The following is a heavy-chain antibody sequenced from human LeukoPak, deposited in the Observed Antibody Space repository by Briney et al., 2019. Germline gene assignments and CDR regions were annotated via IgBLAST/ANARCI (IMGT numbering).Heavy chain of an antibody. CDR3: ARDWGMAVAGTGGAD. CDR1: GYTFSGYY. Sequence: ASVKVSCKASGYTFSGYYMDWVRQAPGQGLEWMGWINPSSGDINYEQKFQGRVTMTRDTSISTAYMELSRLRSDDTAVYYCARDWGMAVAGTGGADWGQGTLVTVSS. J-gene: IGHJ4*02. V-gene: IGHV1-2*02. D-gene: IGHD6-19*01. CDR2: INPSSGDI.